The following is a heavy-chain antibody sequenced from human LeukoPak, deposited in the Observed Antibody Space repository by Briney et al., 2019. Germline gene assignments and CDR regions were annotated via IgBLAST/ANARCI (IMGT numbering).Heavy chain of an antibody. Sequence: ASVKVSCKASGYTFTSYDINWVRQATGQGLEWMGWMNPNSGNTGYAQKFQGRVTITADESTSTAYMELSSLRSEDTAVYYCASLAARQNYYFDYWGQGTLVTVSS. D-gene: IGHD6-6*01. CDR2: MNPNSGNT. CDR1: GYTFTSYD. J-gene: IGHJ4*02. CDR3: ASLAARQNYYFDY. V-gene: IGHV1-8*01.